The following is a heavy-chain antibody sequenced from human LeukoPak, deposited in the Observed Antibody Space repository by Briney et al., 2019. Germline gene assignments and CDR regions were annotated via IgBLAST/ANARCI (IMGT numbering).Heavy chain of an antibody. CDR1: GFTFSDYY. V-gene: IGHV3-11*01. Sequence: GGSLRLSCAASGFTFSDYYMSWIRQAPGKGLEWVSYISSSGSTIYYADSVKGRFTISRDNAKNSLYLQMNSLRAEDTAVYYCARASVVTDPPVDYWGQGTLVTVSS. CDR2: ISSSGSTI. J-gene: IGHJ4*02. CDR3: ARASVVTDPPVDY. D-gene: IGHD4-23*01.